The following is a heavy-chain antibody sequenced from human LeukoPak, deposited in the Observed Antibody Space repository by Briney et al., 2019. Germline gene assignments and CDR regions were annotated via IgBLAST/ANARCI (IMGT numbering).Heavy chain of an antibody. J-gene: IGHJ4*02. V-gene: IGHV1-69*05. Sequence: SVKVSCKASGGTFSSYAISWVRQAPGQGLEWMGRIIPIFGTANYAQKFQGRVTITTDESTSTAYMEPSSLRSEDTAVYYCARDRVVLRYFDWLLPDYWGQGTLVTVSS. CDR2: IIPIFGTA. CDR1: GGTFSSYA. CDR3: ARDRVVLRYFDWLLPDY. D-gene: IGHD3-9*01.